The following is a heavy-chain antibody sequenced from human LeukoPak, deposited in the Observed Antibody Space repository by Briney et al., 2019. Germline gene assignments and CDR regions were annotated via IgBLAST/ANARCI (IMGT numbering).Heavy chain of an antibody. Sequence: PGGSLRLSCAASGFTFSSYSMNWVRQAPGKGLEWVSSISSSSSFIYYADSVKGRFTISRDNSKNTLYLQMNSLRAEDTAVYYCAKGMSLGKVGDFDYWGQGTLVTVSS. CDR1: GFTFSSYS. CDR3: AKGMSLGKVGDFDY. J-gene: IGHJ4*02. CDR2: ISSSSSFI. D-gene: IGHD2-15*01. V-gene: IGHV3-21*04.